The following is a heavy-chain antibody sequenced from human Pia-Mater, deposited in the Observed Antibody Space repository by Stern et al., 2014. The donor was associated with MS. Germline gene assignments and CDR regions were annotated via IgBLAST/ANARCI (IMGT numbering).Heavy chain of an antibody. CDR2: IRGKGNNYAT. Sequence: EVQLVESGGGLVQPGGSLKLSCAVSGFNFSGSAMHCVRQASGKGLEWVGRIRGKGNNYATAYAASVEGRFIISRDDSKNMAYLQMNSLKSEDTALYYCTSLIDYWGQGTLVTVSP. V-gene: IGHV3-73*01. CDR1: GFNFSGSA. J-gene: IGHJ4*02. CDR3: TSLIDY.